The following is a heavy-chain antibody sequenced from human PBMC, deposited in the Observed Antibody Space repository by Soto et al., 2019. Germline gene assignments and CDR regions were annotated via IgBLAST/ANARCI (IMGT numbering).Heavy chain of an antibody. CDR1: GFTFSSYW. CDR2: IKQDGSEK. J-gene: IGHJ3*02. D-gene: IGHD3-10*02. Sequence: GGSLRLSCAASGFTFSSYWMSWVRQAPGKGLEWVANIKQDGSEKNYVDSVKGRFTISRDNAKNSLYLQMNSLGAEDTAVYYCARDSNNYVAFDIWGQGTMVTVSS. V-gene: IGHV3-7*01. CDR3: ARDSNNYVAFDI.